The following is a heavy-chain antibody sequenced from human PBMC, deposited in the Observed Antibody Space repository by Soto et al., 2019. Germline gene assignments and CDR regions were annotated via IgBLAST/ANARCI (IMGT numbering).Heavy chain of an antibody. J-gene: IGHJ4*02. CDR3: AREGLETAGDGFDY. CDR2: IIPILGIA. Sequence: QVQLVQSGAEVKKPGSSVKVSCKASGGTFSSYTISWVRQAPGQGLEWMGRIIPILGIANYAQKFQGRVTITADKCTSPAYMEMSSLRSEDTAVYYCAREGLETAGDGFDYWAREPWSPSPQ. CDR1: GGTFSSYT. D-gene: IGHD5-18*01. V-gene: IGHV1-69*08.